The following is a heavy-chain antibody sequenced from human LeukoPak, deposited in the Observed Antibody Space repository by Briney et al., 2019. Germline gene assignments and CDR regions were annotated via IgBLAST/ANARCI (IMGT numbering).Heavy chain of an antibody. J-gene: IGHJ4*02. CDR1: GGSISSGGYY. D-gene: IGHD3-22*01. CDR3: AREHYDSSGYYDDY. V-gene: IGHV4-31*03. Sequence: SETLSLTCTVSGGSISSGGYYWSWTRQHPGKGLEWIGYIYYSGSTYYNPSLKSRVTISVDTSKNQFSLKLSSVTAADTAVYYCAREHYDSSGYYDDYWGQGTLVTVSS. CDR2: IYYSGST.